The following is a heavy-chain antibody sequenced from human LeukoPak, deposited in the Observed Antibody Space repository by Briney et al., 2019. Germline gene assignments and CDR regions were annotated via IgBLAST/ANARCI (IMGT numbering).Heavy chain of an antibody. J-gene: IGHJ3*02. V-gene: IGHV1-69*05. CDR2: IIPIFGTA. CDR1: GGTFSSYA. CDR3: ARGGRQLEGAFDI. Sequence: GASVKVSCRASGGTFSSYAISWVRQAPGQGLEWMGGIIPIFGTANYAQKFQGRVTITTDESTSTAYMELSSLRSEDTAVYYCARGGRQLEGAFDIWGQGTMVTVSS. D-gene: IGHD6-6*01.